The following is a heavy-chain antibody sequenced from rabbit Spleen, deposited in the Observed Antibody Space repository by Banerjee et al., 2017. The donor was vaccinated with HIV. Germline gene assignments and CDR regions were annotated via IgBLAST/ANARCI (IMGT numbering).Heavy chain of an antibody. V-gene: IGHV1S45*01. CDR1: GFSFSSGYY. CDR2: IAIGSVRT. D-gene: IGHD1-1*01. J-gene: IGHJ4*01. Sequence: QEQLEESGGDLVKPEGSLTLTCTASGFSFSSGYYMCWVRQAPGKGLEWIGCIAIGSVRTYYASWAKGRFTISKTSSTTVTLQMTSLTAADTATYFCARDLVGVIGWNFNLWGPGTLVTVS. CDR3: ARDLVGVIGWNFNL.